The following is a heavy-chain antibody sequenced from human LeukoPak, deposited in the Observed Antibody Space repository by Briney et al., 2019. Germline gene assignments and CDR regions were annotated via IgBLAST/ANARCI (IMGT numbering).Heavy chain of an antibody. CDR3: AKVSPRRSYGTIVATITPLVY. CDR2: ISGSGGST. V-gene: IGHV3-23*01. D-gene: IGHD5-12*01. CDR1: GFTFSSYA. Sequence: GGSLRLSCAASGFTFSSYAMSWVRQAPGKGLEWVSAISGSGGSTYYADSVKGRFTISRDNSKNALYLQMNSLRAEDTAVYYCAKVSPRRSYGTIVATITPLVYWGQGTLVTVSS. J-gene: IGHJ4*02.